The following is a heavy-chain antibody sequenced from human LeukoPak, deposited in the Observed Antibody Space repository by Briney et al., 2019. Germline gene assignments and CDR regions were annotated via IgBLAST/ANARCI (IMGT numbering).Heavy chain of an antibody. V-gene: IGHV1-46*01. CDR3: AREVPENFNFDY. J-gene: IGHJ4*02. CDR1: GYTFTSYY. CDR2: IKPSGGST. D-gene: IGHD2/OR15-2a*01. Sequence: ASVKVSCKASGYTFTSYYTHWVRQAPGQGLEWMGIIKPSGGSTLYAQKFQGRVTVTSYMSTSTVYVELSSLRSEDTAVYYCAREVPENFNFDYWGQGTLVTVSS.